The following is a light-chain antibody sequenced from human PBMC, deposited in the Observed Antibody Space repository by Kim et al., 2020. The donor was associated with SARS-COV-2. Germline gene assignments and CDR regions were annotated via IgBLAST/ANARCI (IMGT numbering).Light chain of an antibody. CDR1: SLKRYY. CDR3: TSRDSSSDKMV. J-gene: IGLJ2*01. V-gene: IGLV3-19*01. CDR2: STN. Sequence: ALGQTVRIKCQGDSLKRYYATWYQQRPGQAPRLVIYSTNNRPSGIPDRFSGSSPGDTASLTITGAQAEDEADYYCTSRDSSSDKMVFGGGTKVTVL.